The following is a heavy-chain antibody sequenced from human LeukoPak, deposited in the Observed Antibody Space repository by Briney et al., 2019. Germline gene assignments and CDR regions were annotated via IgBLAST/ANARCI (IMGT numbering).Heavy chain of an antibody. CDR2: IYTSGST. Sequence: SETLSLTCTVSGGSISSYYWSWIRQPAGKGLEWIGRIYTSGSTNYNTSLKSRVTMSVDTSKNQFSLKLSSVTAADTVVYYCARDSPAAGLTYWGQGTLVTVSS. J-gene: IGHJ4*02. D-gene: IGHD6-13*01. CDR3: ARDSPAAGLTY. V-gene: IGHV4-4*07. CDR1: GGSISSYY.